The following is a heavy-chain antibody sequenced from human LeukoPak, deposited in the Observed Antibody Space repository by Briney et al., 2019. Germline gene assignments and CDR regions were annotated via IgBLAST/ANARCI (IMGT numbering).Heavy chain of an antibody. CDR1: GYTFTSYG. CDR2: INPNNGNT. J-gene: IGHJ4*02. V-gene: IGHV1-18*04. Sequence: ASVKVSCKTSGYTFTSYGISWVRQAPGQGREWMGWINPNNGNTDYAQRLQGRLTVTKDTSTSTAYMELRSLRSDDTALYYCARDVGQYCSGGSCYPLDYWGQGTLVTVSS. CDR3: ARDVGQYCSGGSCYPLDY. D-gene: IGHD2-15*01.